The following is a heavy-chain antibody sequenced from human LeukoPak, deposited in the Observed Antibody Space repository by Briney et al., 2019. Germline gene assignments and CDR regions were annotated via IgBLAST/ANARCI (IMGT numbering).Heavy chain of an antibody. D-gene: IGHD4-17*01. CDR2: INSDASST. J-gene: IGHJ6*02. CDR3: ARTSSYGDLPSYGMDV. Sequence: GGSLRLSCAASGFTFSSYWMHWVRQAPGKGLVWVSRINSDASSTSYADSVKGRFTISRDNAKNTLYLQMNSLRAEDTAVYYCARTSSYGDLPSYGMDVWGQGTTVTVSS. CDR1: GFTFSSYW. V-gene: IGHV3-74*01.